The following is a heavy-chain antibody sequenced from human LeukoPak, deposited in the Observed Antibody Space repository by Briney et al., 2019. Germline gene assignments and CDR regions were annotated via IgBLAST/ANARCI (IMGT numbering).Heavy chain of an antibody. J-gene: IGHJ4*02. CDR1: GFTFSSYG. CDR3: AKDSWFLEPTPERYYFDY. V-gene: IGHV3-30*02. D-gene: IGHD3-22*01. CDR2: IRYDGSNK. Sequence: GGSLRLSCAASGFTFSSYGMHWVRQAPGKGLEWVAFIRYDGSNKYYADSVKGRFTISRDNSKNTLYLQMNSLRAEDTAVYYCAKDSWFLEPTPERYYFDYWGQGTLVTVSS.